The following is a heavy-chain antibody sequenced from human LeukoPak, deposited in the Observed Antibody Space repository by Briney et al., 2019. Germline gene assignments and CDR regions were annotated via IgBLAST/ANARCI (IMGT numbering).Heavy chain of an antibody. CDR1: GGTFSSYA. J-gene: IGHJ5*02. Sequence: ASVKVSCTASGGTFSSYAISWVRQAPGQGLEWMGRIIPILGIANYAQKFQGRVTITADKSTSTAYMELSSLRSEDTAVYYCASTYYYDSSGYRRWFDPWGQGTLVTVSS. CDR2: IIPILGIA. D-gene: IGHD3-22*01. CDR3: ASTYYYDSSGYRRWFDP. V-gene: IGHV1-69*04.